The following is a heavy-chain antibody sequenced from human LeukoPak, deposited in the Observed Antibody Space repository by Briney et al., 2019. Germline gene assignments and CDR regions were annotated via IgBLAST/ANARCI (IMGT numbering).Heavy chain of an antibody. D-gene: IGHD6-6*01. J-gene: IGHJ5*02. CDR2: IIPIFGTA. Sequence: ASVKVSCKPSRGTFSSYAINWVRQAPGHELECMGGIIPIFGTANYAQKFQGRVTITTDESTSTAYMELSSLRSEDTAVYYCAREASSSSSRWFDPWGQGTLVTVSS. V-gene: IGHV1-69*05. CDR1: RGTFSSYA. CDR3: AREASSSSSRWFDP.